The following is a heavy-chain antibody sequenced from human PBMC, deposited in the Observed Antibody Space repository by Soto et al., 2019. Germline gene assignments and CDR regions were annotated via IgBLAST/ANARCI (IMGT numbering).Heavy chain of an antibody. CDR1: GYSISSSNW. CDR3: ARSGYSYGPNPLLY. J-gene: IGHJ4*02. CDR2: IYYSGTT. Sequence: ASGTLSLTRAVSGYSISSSNWWGWIRQPPGKGLEWIGYIYYSGTTYYNPPLKSRVTISVDTSKNQFSLKLSSVTAADTAVYYCARSGYSYGPNPLLYWGQGTLVTVSS. V-gene: IGHV4-28*01. D-gene: IGHD5-18*01.